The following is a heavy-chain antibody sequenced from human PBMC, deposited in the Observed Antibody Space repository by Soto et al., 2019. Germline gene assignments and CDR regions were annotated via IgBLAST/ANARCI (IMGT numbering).Heavy chain of an antibody. V-gene: IGHV1-69*12. CDR1: GGTFSSYA. D-gene: IGHD5-12*01. CDR3: ARDQDSGYVIKLISSYNMDV. CDR2: IIPIFGTA. Sequence: QVQLVQSGAEVKKPGSSVKVSCKASGGTFSSYAISWVRQAPGQGLEWMGGIIPIFGTANYAQKFQGRVTITADESTSTAYMELSSLRSEDTAVYYCARDQDSGYVIKLISSYNMDVWGQGTTVTVSS. J-gene: IGHJ6*02.